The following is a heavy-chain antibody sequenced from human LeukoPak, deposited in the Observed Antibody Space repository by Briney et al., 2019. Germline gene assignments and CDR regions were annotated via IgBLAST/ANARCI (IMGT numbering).Heavy chain of an antibody. D-gene: IGHD2-2*01. CDR1: GGSISSYY. J-gene: IGHJ5*02. CDR2: IYYSGST. V-gene: IGHV4-59*08. Sequence: SETLSLTCTVSGGSISSYYWSWIRQPPGKGLEWIGYIYYSGSTNYNPSLKSRVTISVDTSKNQFSLKLSSVTAADTAVYYCARRGVPAARSSWFDPWGQGTLVTVSS. CDR3: ARRGVPAARSSWFDP.